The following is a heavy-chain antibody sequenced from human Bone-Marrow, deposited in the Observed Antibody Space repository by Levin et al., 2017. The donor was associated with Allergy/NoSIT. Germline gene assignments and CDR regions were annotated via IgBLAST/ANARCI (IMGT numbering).Heavy chain of an antibody. V-gene: IGHV3-66*01. CDR2: IYSGGST. CDR1: GFTVSSNY. D-gene: IGHD5-18*01. CDR3: ARVTNRGGYSYGLGDY. Sequence: LSLTCAASGFTVSSNYMSWVRQAPGKGLEWVSVIYSGGSTYYADSVKGRFTISRDNSKNTLYLQMNSLRAEDTAVYYCARVTNRGGYSYGLGDYWGQGTLVTVSS. J-gene: IGHJ4*02.